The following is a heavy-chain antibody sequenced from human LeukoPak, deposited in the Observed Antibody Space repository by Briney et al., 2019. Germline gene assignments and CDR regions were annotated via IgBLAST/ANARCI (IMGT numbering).Heavy chain of an antibody. D-gene: IGHD6-13*01. V-gene: IGHV3-30-3*01. Sequence: PGRPLRLSCAASGFTFSSYAIHWLRQAPGKGLEWVAVISYDGSNKYYADSVKGRFTISRDNSQNTLDLQMNSLRAEDTDVYHCARVPRIILAGTATHGFDPWGQGTLVTVSS. J-gene: IGHJ5*02. CDR1: GFTFSSYA. CDR3: ARVPRIILAGTATHGFDP. CDR2: ISYDGSNK.